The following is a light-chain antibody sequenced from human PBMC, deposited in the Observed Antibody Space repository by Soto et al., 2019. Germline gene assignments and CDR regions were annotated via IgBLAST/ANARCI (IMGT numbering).Light chain of an antibody. Sequence: EIVLTQSPGTLSLSPGERATLSCRASQSVSSSYLAWYQQKPGQAPRLLIYGASSSATGIPDRFSGSGSGTDFTLTISRLEPEDFAVYYCQQYGSSSTFGPGTKVDIK. V-gene: IGKV3-20*01. J-gene: IGKJ3*01. CDR3: QQYGSSST. CDR2: GAS. CDR1: QSVSSSY.